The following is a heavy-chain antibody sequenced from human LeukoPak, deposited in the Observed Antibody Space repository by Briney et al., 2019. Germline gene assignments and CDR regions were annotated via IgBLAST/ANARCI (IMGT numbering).Heavy chain of an antibody. J-gene: IGHJ4*02. V-gene: IGHV5-51*01. CDR2: IYPGDPDT. D-gene: IGHD6-19*01. CDR1: GYSFTSYW. Sequence: GESLKISCKGSGYSFTSYWIGWVRQMPGKGLEWMGIIYPGDPDTRYSPSFQGQVTISADKSISTAYLQWSSLKASDTAMYYCARQPSSGWSLSHFDYWGQGTLVTVSS. CDR3: ARQPSSGWSLSHFDY.